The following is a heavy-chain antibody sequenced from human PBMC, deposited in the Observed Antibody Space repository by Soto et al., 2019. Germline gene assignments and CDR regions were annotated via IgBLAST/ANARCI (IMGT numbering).Heavy chain of an antibody. CDR3: ARPLVLRYFPMDV. D-gene: IGHD3-9*01. CDR1: GGSVSSFYYY. J-gene: IGHJ6*02. V-gene: IGHV4-39*07. CDR2: LSYRGST. Sequence: SETLSLTCTVSGGSVSSFYYYWGWIRQPPGKGLEWVGTLSYRGSTNYNPSLKSRVTISVDTSKNQFSLKLSSVTAADTAVYYCARPLVLRYFPMDVWGQGTTVTVSS.